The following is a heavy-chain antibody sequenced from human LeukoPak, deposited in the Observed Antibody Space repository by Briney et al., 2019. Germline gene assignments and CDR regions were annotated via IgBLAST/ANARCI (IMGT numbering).Heavy chain of an antibody. CDR2: ISGSDGTT. J-gene: IGHJ4*02. CDR1: GFTFSNYA. CDR3: TKDSAKKYDDY. V-gene: IGHV3-23*01. Sequence: GGSLRLSCAASGFTFSNYAMSWVRQAPGKGLEWVSGISGSDGTTYYADSVKGRFTISRDNSKNTLYLQMNGLRAEDTAVYYCTKDSAKKYDDYWGQGTLVTVSS. D-gene: IGHD2/OR15-2a*01.